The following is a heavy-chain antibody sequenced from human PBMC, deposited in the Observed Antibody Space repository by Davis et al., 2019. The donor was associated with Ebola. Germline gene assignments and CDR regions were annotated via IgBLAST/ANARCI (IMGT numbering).Heavy chain of an antibody. J-gene: IGHJ4*02. CDR1: GFTFSSYW. Sequence: GESLKISCAASGFTFSSYWMHWVRQAPGKGLVWVSRINSDGSSTSYADSVKGRFTISRDNAKNTLYLQMNSLRAEDTAVYYCARDRGGVLRSGGYWGQGTLVTVSS. CDR3: ARDRGGVLRSGGY. V-gene: IGHV3-74*01. CDR2: INSDGSST. D-gene: IGHD3-3*01.